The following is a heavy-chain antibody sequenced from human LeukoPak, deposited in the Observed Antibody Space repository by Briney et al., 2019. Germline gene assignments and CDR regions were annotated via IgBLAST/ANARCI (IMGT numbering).Heavy chain of an antibody. J-gene: IGHJ4*02. CDR1: GGSISSSNYD. D-gene: IGHD1-26*01. Sequence: SETLSLTCTVSGGSISSSNYDWGWIRQPPGKGLEWIGSISYSGNTYYNPSLKSRVTISVDPSKNQFSLKLTSVTAADTAVYYCARLYSGSYLGYFDYWGQGTLVSVS. V-gene: IGHV4-39*01. CDR3: ARLYSGSYLGYFDY. CDR2: ISYSGNT.